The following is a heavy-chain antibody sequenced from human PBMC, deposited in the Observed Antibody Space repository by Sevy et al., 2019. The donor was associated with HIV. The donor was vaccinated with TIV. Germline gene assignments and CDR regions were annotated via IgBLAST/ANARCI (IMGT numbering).Heavy chain of an antibody. CDR2: ISDSAYNT. CDR3: TKDEAYTVATSYHFDY. J-gene: IGHJ4*02. D-gene: IGHD5-12*01. V-gene: IGHV3-23*01. CDR1: GFTFSNYA. Sequence: GGSLRLSCAASGFTFSNYAMSWVRQAPGKGLEWVSGISDSAYNTYYADSVKGRFTISRDNSKNSLYLQMNSLRAEDTAVYYCTKDEAYTVATSYHFDYWGQGTLVTVSS.